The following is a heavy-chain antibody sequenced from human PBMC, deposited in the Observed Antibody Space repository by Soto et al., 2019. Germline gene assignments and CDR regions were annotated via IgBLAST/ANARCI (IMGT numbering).Heavy chain of an antibody. CDR3: ARERGPLRFDP. CDR1: GFTFSSYW. J-gene: IGHJ5*02. Sequence: GGSLRLSXAASGFTFSSYWMSWVRQAPGKGLEWVANIKQDGSEKYYVDSVKGRFTISRDNAKNSLYLQMNSLRAEDAAVYYCARERGPLRFDPWGQGTLVTVSS. V-gene: IGHV3-7*03. CDR2: IKQDGSEK. D-gene: IGHD5-12*01.